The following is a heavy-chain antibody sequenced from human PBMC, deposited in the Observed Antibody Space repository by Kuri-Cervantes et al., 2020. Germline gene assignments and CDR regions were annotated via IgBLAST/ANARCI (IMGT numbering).Heavy chain of an antibody. CDR1: GGSISSGSYY. CDR2: IYYSGST. J-gene: IGHJ4*02. D-gene: IGHD3-10*01. Sequence: SETLSLTCTVSGGSISSGSYYWSWIRQHPGKGLEWIGYIYYSGSTYYNPSLKSRVTISVDTSKNQFSLKLSSVTAADTAVYYCARSVRGVIIHFDYWGQGTLVTVSS. CDR3: ARSVRGVIIHFDY. V-gene: IGHV4-31*03.